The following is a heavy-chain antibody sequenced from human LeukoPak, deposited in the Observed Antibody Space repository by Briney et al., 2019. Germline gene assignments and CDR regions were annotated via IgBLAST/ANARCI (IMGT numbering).Heavy chain of an antibody. CDR3: ARGPIVATTPLDY. CDR1: GYTFTSYG. J-gene: IGHJ4*02. CDR2: ISAYNGNT. V-gene: IGHV1-18*01. D-gene: IGHD5-12*01. Sequence: RASVKVSCKASGYTFTSYGISLVRLAPGQGLEWMGWISAYNGNTNYAQKLRGRVTMTTDTSTSTAYMELRSLRSDDTAVYYCARGPIVATTPLDYWGQGTLVTVSS.